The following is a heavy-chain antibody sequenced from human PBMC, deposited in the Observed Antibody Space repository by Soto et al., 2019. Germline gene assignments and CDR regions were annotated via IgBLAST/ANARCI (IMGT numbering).Heavy chain of an antibody. V-gene: IGHV3-21*01. Sequence: GGSLRLSCAASGFTFRSFTMNWVRQAPGKGLEWVSTISSNSAYIYYTDALRGRFTISRDNAKNSLHLQMNSLRAEDTAVYYCTRDASRDSSTRGWFDPWGPGTLVTVSS. D-gene: IGHD6-13*01. CDR2: ISSNSAYI. J-gene: IGHJ5*02. CDR3: TRDASRDSSTRGWFDP. CDR1: GFTFRSFT.